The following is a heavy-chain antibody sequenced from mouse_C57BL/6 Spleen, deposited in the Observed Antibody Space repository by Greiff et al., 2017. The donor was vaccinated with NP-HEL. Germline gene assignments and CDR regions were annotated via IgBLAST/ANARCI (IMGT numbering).Heavy chain of an antibody. V-gene: IGHV1-69*01. J-gene: IGHJ3*01. D-gene: IGHD1-1*01. CDR3: ARSPFDGSSPWFAY. Sequence: VQLQQSGAELVMPGASVKLSCKASGYTFTSYWMHWVKQRPGQGLEWIGEIDPSDSYTNYNQKFKGKSTLTVDKSSSTAYMQLSSLTSEGSAVYYCARSPFDGSSPWFAYWGQGTLVTVSA. CDR2: IDPSDSYT. CDR1: GYTFTSYW.